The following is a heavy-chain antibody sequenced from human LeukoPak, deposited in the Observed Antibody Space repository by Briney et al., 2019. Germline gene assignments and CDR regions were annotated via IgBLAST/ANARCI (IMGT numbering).Heavy chain of an antibody. CDR3: ARHGRRMVRGNYYFDY. V-gene: IGHV4-39*01. CDR1: GASISSTTYY. D-gene: IGHD3-10*01. Sequence: PSETLSLTCTVSGASISSTTYYWGWIRQPPRKGLEWIASIYYSGSTYYNPSLKSRVTISVDTSKNQFSLKLSSVTAADTAVYYCARHGRRMVRGNYYFDYWGQGTLVTVSS. J-gene: IGHJ4*02. CDR2: IYYSGST.